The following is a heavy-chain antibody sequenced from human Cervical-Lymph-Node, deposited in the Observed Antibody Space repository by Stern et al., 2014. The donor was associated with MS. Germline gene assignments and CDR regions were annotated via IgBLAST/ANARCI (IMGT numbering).Heavy chain of an antibody. J-gene: IGHJ4*02. CDR2: IYPGDSDT. CDR1: GYSFTANW. V-gene: IGHV5-51*01. CDR3: ARDYGDYAFDY. Sequence: EMQLVESGAEVKKPGESLKISCKGSGYSFTANWIAWVRQMPGKGLEWMGIIYPGDSDTRYSPSFQGQVTIPADKSISPAYLQWSSLKASDTAMYYCARDYGDYAFDYWGQGTLVTVSS. D-gene: IGHD4-17*01.